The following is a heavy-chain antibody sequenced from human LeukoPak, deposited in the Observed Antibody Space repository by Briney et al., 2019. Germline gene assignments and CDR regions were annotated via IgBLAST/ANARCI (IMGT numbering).Heavy chain of an antibody. CDR1: GYTFTGYY. D-gene: IGHD3-16*02. CDR3: ASGIMIMFGGVIAPPSDP. J-gene: IGHJ5*02. Sequence: ASVKVSCKASGYTFTGYYMHWVRQAPGQGLEWMGWINPNSGGTNYAQKFQGRVTMTRDTSISTAYMELSRLRSDDTAVYYCASGIMIMFGGVIAPPSDPWGQGTLVTVSS. V-gene: IGHV1-2*02. CDR2: INPNSGGT.